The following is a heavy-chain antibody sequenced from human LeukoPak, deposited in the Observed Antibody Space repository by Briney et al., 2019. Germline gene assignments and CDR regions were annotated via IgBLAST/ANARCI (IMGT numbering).Heavy chain of an antibody. J-gene: IGHJ6*04. CDR2: MRYDGSNR. Sequence: GGSLRLSCAASGFTFSSYGMHWVRQAPGKGLEWVAFMRYDGSNRNYADSVKGRFTISRDNAKNSLYLQMNSLRAEDTAVYYWAELGITMIGGVWGKGTTVTISS. V-gene: IGHV3-30*02. CDR1: GFTFSSYG. D-gene: IGHD3-10*02. CDR3: AELGITMIGGV.